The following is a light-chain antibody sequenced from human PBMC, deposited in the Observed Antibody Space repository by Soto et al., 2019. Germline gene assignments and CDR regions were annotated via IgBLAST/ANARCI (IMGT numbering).Light chain of an antibody. V-gene: IGKV1-33*01. CDR3: QHYNDLPPT. J-gene: IGKJ3*01. CDR2: AAY. Sequence: DIKMTQSPSSLSASVGDRVTISCQASQDISNSLNWYQQKPGKAPELLIYAAYNLATAVPSRFSGSRTGTDFTLTISGLQHEDIATYYCQHYNDLPPTFGRGTNVDIK. CDR1: QDISNS.